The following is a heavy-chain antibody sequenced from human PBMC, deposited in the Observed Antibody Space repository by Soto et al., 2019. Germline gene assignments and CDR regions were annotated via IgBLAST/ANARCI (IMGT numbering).Heavy chain of an antibody. CDR2: IYYTGST. D-gene: IGHD1-26*01. J-gene: IGHJ4*02. V-gene: IGHV4-59*12. CDR1: GGSISRYY. Sequence: SETLSLTCTVSGGSISRYYWSWIRQHTGKGMEWIGYIYYTGSTNYNPSLKSRVTISVDTSKNQFSLKLTSVTAADTAVYYCARERGVSRGPWGDWGQGTLVTVSS. CDR3: ARERGVSRGPWGD.